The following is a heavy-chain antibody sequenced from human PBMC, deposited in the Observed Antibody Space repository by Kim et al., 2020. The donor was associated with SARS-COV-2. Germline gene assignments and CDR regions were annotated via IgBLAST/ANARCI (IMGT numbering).Heavy chain of an antibody. V-gene: IGHV3-23*01. CDR2: VSGSGGST. D-gene: IGHD1-1*01. CDR3: AKGESNNWFFFDY. CDR1: GITFSSYA. Sequence: GGSLRLSCAASGITFSSYAMSWVRQAPGKGPEWVSLVSGSGGSTYHADSVKGRFAISRDKSKQTLYLQMNSLRAEDTALYYCAKGESNNWFFFDYCGQGTLGSVSS. J-gene: IGHJ4*02.